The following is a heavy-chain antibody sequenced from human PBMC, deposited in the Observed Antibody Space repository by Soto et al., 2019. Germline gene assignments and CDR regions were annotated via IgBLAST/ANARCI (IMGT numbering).Heavy chain of an antibody. CDR1: GFTFSSYG. Sequence: QVQLVESGGGVVQPGRSLRLSCAASGFTFSSYGMHWVRQAPGKGLEWVAVISYDGSNKYYADSVKGRFTISRDNSKNTLYLLINSLRAEDTAVYYCAKAYHILTGYYMGYWGQRTLVTVSS. CDR3: AKAYHILTGYYMGY. J-gene: IGHJ4*02. V-gene: IGHV3-30*18. D-gene: IGHD3-9*01. CDR2: ISYDGSNK.